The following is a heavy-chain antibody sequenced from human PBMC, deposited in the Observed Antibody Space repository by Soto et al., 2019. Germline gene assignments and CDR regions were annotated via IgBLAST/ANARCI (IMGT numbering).Heavy chain of an antibody. V-gene: IGHV4-31*02. J-gene: IGHJ3*02. Sequence: QHPGKGLEWIGYIYYSGSTYYNPSLKSRVTISVDTSKNQFSLKLSSVTAADTAVYYCARERGIVATITRPSNAFDIWGQGTMVTVSS. D-gene: IGHD5-12*01. CDR2: IYYSGST. CDR3: ARERGIVATITRPSNAFDI.